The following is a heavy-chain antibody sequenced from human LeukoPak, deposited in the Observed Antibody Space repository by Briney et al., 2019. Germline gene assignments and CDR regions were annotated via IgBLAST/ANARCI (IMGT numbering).Heavy chain of an antibody. Sequence: PSETLSLTCAVYGGSFSGYYWSWIRQPPGKGLEWIGEITHSGSTNYNPSLKSRVTISVDTCKNQFSLKLSSLTAADTAVYYCAGGGDYVWGSYRYFDYWGQGTLVTVS. CDR3: AGGGDYVWGSYRYFDY. CDR2: ITHSGST. V-gene: IGHV4-34*01. D-gene: IGHD3-16*02. CDR1: GGSFSGYY. J-gene: IGHJ4*02.